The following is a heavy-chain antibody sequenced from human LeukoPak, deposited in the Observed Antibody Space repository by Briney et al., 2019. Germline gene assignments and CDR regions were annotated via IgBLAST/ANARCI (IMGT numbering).Heavy chain of an antibody. CDR3: ARNGWGLGDY. V-gene: IGHV3-72*01. J-gene: IGHJ4*02. CDR2: ARNKANRYAT. D-gene: IGHD6-19*01. Sequence: PGGSLRLSCAASGFTFSDHHMEWVRQAPGKGLEWVGRARNKANRYATEYAASVKGRFTISRDDSKNSLYLQMNSVKTEDTAVYYCARNGWGLGDYWGQGSLVTVPS. CDR1: GFTFSDHH.